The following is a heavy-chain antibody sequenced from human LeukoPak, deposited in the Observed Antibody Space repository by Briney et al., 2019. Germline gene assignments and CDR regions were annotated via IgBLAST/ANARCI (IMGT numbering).Heavy chain of an antibody. CDR1: GFTFSSYS. CDR3: ARGADGVSSNSRGWFDP. D-gene: IGHD2-15*01. V-gene: IGHV3-21*01. J-gene: IGHJ5*02. CDR2: ISTSSSYI. Sequence: PGGSLRLSSTASGFTFSSYSMNWVRQAPGKGLEWVSSISTSSSYIYYADSVKGRFTISRDNARNSLYLQMNTLRAEDTAVYSCARGADGVSSNSRGWFDPWGQGTLVTVSS.